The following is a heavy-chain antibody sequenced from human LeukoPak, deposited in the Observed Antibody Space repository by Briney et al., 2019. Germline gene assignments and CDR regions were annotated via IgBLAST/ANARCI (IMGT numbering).Heavy chain of an antibody. V-gene: IGHV3-48*02. CDR2: ISHSNDAI. Sequence: GGSLRLSCAASGFTFSNYGMNWARQAPGKRLEWVSYISHSNDAIYYADSVKGRFTISRDNADNSLYLQLKSLRDEDTAVYYCARSMRSGYDYWGQGTLVTVSS. J-gene: IGHJ4*02. CDR3: ARSMRSGYDY. D-gene: IGHD5-12*01. CDR1: GFTFSNYG.